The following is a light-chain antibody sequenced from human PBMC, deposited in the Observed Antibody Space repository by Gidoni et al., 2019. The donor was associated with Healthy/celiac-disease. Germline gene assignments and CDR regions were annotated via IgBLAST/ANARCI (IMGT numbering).Light chain of an antibody. CDR2: GAS. J-gene: IGKJ4*01. CDR3: QQYNNWPPTRT. V-gene: IGKV3-15*01. CDR1: QSVSSN. Sequence: EIVMTQSPATLSVSPGERAPLSCRASQSVSSNLAWYQQKPGQAPRLLIYGASTRATGIPARFSGSGSGTEFTLNISSLQSEDFAGYYCQQYNNWPPTRTFGGGTKVEIK.